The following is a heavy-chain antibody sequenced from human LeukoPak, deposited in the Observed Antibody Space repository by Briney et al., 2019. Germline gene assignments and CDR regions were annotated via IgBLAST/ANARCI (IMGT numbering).Heavy chain of an antibody. CDR1: GYTFTSYG. CDR3: ATDYYDILTGYYDHC. J-gene: IGHJ4*02. V-gene: IGHV1-18*01. CDR2: ISAYNGNT. D-gene: IGHD3-9*01. Sequence: ASVKVSCKASGYTFTSYGIDWVRQAPGQGLEWMGWISAYNGNTNYAQKLQGRVTMTTDTSTTTAYMELRSLRSEDTAVYYCATDYYDILTGYYDHCWGQGTLVTVSS.